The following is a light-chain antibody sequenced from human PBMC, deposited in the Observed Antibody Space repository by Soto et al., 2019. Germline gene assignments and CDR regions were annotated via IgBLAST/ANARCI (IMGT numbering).Light chain of an antibody. CDR2: DAS. J-gene: IGKJ1*01. CDR3: QQYGGSPGT. V-gene: IGKV3-20*01. Sequence: EIVLTQSPGTLSLSPGERATLSCRASQTVRSSYLAWYQQKPGQAPRLLIYDASNRVTGIPDRFSGSGSGTDFTLTISRLEPEDFAVYCCQQYGGSPGTFGQGTKVEIK. CDR1: QTVRSSY.